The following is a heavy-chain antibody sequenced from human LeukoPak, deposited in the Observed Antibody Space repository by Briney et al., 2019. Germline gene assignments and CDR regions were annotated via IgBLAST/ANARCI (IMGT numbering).Heavy chain of an antibody. CDR1: GHTFTNYY. CDR2: INPGVGST. D-gene: IGHD5-12*01. CDR3: ASSLGSGYDYVVAY. V-gene: IGHV1-46*03. J-gene: IGHJ4*02. Sequence: ASVKVSCKASGHTFTNYYIHWVRQAPGQGLEWLGLINPGVGSTSYAQKFQGRVTVTSDTSTSTVYMELSSLKSDDTAVYYCASSLGSGYDYVVAYWGQGTLVTVSS.